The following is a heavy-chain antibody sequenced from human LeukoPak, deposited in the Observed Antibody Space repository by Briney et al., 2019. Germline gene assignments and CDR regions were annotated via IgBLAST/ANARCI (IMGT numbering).Heavy chain of an antibody. CDR3: ARGRMHVRYFDY. D-gene: IGHD1-14*01. CDR1: GGSFSGYY. CDR2: INHSGST. V-gene: IGHV4-34*01. Sequence: PSETLSLTCAVYGGSFSGYYWSWIRQPPGKGLEWIGEINHSGSTNYNPSLKSRVTISVDTSKNQFSLKLSSVTAADTAVYYCARGRMHVRYFDYWGQGTLVTVSS. J-gene: IGHJ4*02.